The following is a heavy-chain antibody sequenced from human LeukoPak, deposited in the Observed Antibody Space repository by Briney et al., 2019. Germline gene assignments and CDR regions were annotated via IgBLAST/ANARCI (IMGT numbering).Heavy chain of an antibody. CDR2: ISPNSGDT. CDR1: GYTFTGYY. J-gene: IGHJ4*02. V-gene: IGHV1-2*02. D-gene: IGHD3-10*01. Sequence: ASVKVSCKASGYTFTGYYIHWVRQAPGQGLEWMGWISPNSGDTNYAQKFQGRVTMTRDTSINTAYMELSRLRSDDTAVYYCARDIGSGSYYWGQGTLVTVSS. CDR3: ARDIGSGSYY.